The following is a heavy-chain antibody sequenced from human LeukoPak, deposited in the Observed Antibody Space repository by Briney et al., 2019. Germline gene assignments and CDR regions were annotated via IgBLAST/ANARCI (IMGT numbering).Heavy chain of an antibody. V-gene: IGHV1-69*06. CDR3: ARDGLQYWFDP. Sequence: SVKVSCKASGGTFSSYVFTWVRQAPGQGLEWMGGIIPIFGTANYAQKFQGRVTITADKSTSTAYMELSSLRSEDTAVYYCARDGLQYWFDPWGQGTLVTVSS. CDR1: GGTFSSYV. CDR2: IIPIFGTA. D-gene: IGHD5-24*01. J-gene: IGHJ5*02.